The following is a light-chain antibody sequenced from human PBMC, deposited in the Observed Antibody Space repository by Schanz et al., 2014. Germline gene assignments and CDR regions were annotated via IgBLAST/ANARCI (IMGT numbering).Light chain of an antibody. Sequence: QSALTQPASVSGSPGQSITISCTGTSSDVGGYNYVSWYQQHPGEAPKLIIYEVDKRPSGVPDRFSGSKSGNTASLTISGLRAEDEADYYCSSYTSSPSWVFGGGTKLTVL. CDR1: SSDVGGYNY. CDR3: SSYTSSPSWV. V-gene: IGLV2-14*01. J-gene: IGLJ3*02. CDR2: EVD.